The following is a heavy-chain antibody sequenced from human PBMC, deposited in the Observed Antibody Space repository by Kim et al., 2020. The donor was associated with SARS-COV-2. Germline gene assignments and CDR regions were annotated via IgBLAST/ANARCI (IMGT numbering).Heavy chain of an antibody. Sequence: PGKGLVWMAQIIPFFTTANYNQKFKDRVTITADGSTSTVYLELKSLRSDDPAVDYRATHLPNGNKHFASWGQGTLVTVSS. CDR3: ATHLPNGNKHFAS. V-gene: IGHV1-69*01. D-gene: IGHD4-17*01. J-gene: IGHJ4*01. CDR2: IIPFFTTA.